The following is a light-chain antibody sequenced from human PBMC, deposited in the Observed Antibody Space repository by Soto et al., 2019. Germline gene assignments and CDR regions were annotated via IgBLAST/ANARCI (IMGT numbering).Light chain of an antibody. CDR2: QAS. CDR1: QSITYW. Sequence: DIQMTQSPSTLSASVGDRVTITCRASQSITYWMAWYQQRPGKAPNLLIYQASILQSGVPSRFSGSGFGTEFTLTISSLQPDDFATYYCQHYSRYPIAFGGGTKVEI. CDR3: QHYSRYPIA. J-gene: IGKJ4*01. V-gene: IGKV1-5*03.